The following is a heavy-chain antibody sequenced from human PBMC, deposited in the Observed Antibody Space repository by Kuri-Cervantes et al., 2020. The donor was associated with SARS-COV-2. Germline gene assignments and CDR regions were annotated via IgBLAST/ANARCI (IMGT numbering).Heavy chain of an antibody. D-gene: IGHD2-15*01. CDR3: ASSGHKVAFDI. Sequence: GSLRLSCTVSGGSISSSSYYWGWIRQPPGKGLEWIVSIYYSGSTYYNPSLKSRVTISVDTSKNQFSLKLSSVTAADTAVYYCASSGHKVAFDIWGQGTMVTVSS. V-gene: IGHV4-39*01. CDR1: GGSISSSSYY. CDR2: IYYSGST. J-gene: IGHJ3*02.